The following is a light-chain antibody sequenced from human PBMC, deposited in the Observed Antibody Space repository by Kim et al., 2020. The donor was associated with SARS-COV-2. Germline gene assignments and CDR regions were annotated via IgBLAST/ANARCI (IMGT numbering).Light chain of an antibody. J-gene: IGKJ4*01. V-gene: IGKV3-20*01. CDR2: GAS. CDR3: QQYGSSHLT. CDR1: QGVSSSD. Sequence: LSPGERAILACRASQGVSSSDLAWYQQKPGQAPRLLINGASSRATGIPDRFSGSGSGTDFTLTISRQEPEDFAVYYCQQYGSSHLTFGGGTKLEI.